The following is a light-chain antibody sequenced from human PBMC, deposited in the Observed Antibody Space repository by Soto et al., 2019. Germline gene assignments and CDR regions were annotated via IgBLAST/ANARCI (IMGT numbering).Light chain of an antibody. V-gene: IGKV1-5*01. J-gene: IGKJ5*01. CDR1: QSISRW. Sequence: DIQMTQSPSTLSSSAVDRCTVTFRASQSISRWLAWYQQKPGKAPKALIYDASTLRRGVPSRFSGGGSGTEFTLTISSLQPDDFATYYCQQYNTYSTFGQGTLLEIK. CDR3: QQYNTYST. CDR2: DAS.